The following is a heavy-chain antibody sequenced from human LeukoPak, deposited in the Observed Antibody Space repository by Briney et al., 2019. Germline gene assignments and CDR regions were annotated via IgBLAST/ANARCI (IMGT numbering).Heavy chain of an antibody. V-gene: IGHV1-18*01. CDR1: GYTFTSYG. CDR2: ISVYNGNT. Sequence: ASVKVSCKASGYTFTSYGISWVRQRPGQGLEWMGWISVYNGNTKYAQKLQGRVTMTTDTSTCTAYMELRSLRSDDTAVYYCARVTDCSSTSCYPYYFDYWGQGTLVTVSS. CDR3: ARVTDCSSTSCYPYYFDY. D-gene: IGHD2-2*01. J-gene: IGHJ4*02.